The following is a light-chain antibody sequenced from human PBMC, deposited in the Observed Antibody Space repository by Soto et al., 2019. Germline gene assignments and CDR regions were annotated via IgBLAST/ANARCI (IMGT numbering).Light chain of an antibody. J-gene: IGKJ4*01. CDR3: QQYNSSLLT. V-gene: IGKV1-5*01. CDR2: DAS. CDR1: QSISSW. Sequence: DIQMTQSPSTLSASVGDRVTITCRASQSISSWLAWYQQKPGKAPKLLIYDASSLESGVPLRFSGSGSGTEFTLTISSLQPDDFATYYCQQYNSSLLTFGGGTKVEIK.